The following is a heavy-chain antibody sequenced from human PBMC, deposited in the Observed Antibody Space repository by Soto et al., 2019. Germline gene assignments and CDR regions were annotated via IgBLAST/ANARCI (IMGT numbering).Heavy chain of an antibody. CDR1: GGSISSYY. Sequence: QVQLQESGPGLVKPSETLSLTCTVSGGSISSYYWSWIRQPPGKGLEWIGYIYYSGSTNYNPSLKSRVAISVDTSKNQFSRKLSSVTAADTAVYYCARERGTVGDFDYWGQGTLVTVSS. D-gene: IGHD3-16*01. CDR2: IYYSGST. CDR3: ARERGTVGDFDY. V-gene: IGHV4-59*01. J-gene: IGHJ4*02.